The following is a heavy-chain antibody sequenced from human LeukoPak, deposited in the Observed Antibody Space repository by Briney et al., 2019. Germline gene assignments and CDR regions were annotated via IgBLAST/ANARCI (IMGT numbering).Heavy chain of an antibody. D-gene: IGHD1-26*01. CDR3: AGRIVGATATADY. V-gene: IGHV4-39*06. J-gene: IGHJ4*02. CDR2: IYMSGST. Sequence: SETLSLTCTVSGGSISSSSYYWGWIRQPPGEGLEWIGSIYMSGSTYYSPSLKSRVTISLDTSKNQFALRLSSVTAADTAVYYCAGRIVGATATADYWGQGTLVTVSS. CDR1: GGSISSSSYY.